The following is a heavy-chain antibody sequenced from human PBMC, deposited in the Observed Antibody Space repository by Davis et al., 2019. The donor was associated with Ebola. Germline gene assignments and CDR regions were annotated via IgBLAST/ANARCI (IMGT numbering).Heavy chain of an antibody. CDR3: ARSSRVFGVVMFYGMDV. Sequence: ASVKVSCKASGYTFTGYSMHWVRQAPGQGLEWMGWINPNSGGTNYAQKFQGWVTMTRDTSISTAYMELSRLRSDDTAVYYCARSSRVFGVVMFYGMDVWGQGTTVTVSS. CDR1: GYTFTGYS. D-gene: IGHD3-3*01. V-gene: IGHV1-2*04. J-gene: IGHJ6*02. CDR2: INPNSGGT.